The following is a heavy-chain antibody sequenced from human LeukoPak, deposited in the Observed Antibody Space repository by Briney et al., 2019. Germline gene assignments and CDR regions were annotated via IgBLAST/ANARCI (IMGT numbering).Heavy chain of an antibody. CDR2: IYHSGST. Sequence: SETLSLTCTVSGGSISSYYWSWLRQPPGKGLEWIGYIYHSGSTNYNPSLKSRDTISVDTSKNQFSLNLTSVAAADTAMYYCARHQYGGWFYCVSWGQGTLVSVSS. CDR1: GGSISSYY. CDR3: ARHQYGGWFYCVS. D-gene: IGHD6-19*01. J-gene: IGHJ4*02. V-gene: IGHV4-59*01.